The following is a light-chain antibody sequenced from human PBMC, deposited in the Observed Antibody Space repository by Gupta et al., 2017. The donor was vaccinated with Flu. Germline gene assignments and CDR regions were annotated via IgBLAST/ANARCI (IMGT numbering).Light chain of an antibody. CDR2: DVT. V-gene: IGLV2-14*01. J-gene: IGLJ2*01. Sequence: TSSDIGSYSYVSWYQQHPGKAPHLLIYDVTNRPSGVSDRFSGSKSGDTASLTISGLRAEDEADYYCSSCTSSTTLVFGGGTRLTVL. CDR1: SSDIGSYSY. CDR3: SSCTSSTTLV.